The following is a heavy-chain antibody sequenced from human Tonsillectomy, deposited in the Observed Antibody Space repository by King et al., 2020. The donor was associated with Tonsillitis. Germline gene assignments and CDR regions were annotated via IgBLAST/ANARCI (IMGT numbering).Heavy chain of an antibody. J-gene: IGHJ4*02. CDR3: AKEVGASNLFDY. D-gene: IGHD1-26*01. CDR1: GFTFNNYA. V-gene: IGHV3-23*04. CDR2: ISGSGHNT. Sequence: QLVQSGGGLVQPGGSLRLSCAAAGFTFNNYAMTWVRQAPGKGLVWVSAISGSGHNTYYADSVKGRFTLSRDNSRNTLYLRMNSLRAEDTAVYYCAKEVGASNLFDYWGQGALVTVSS.